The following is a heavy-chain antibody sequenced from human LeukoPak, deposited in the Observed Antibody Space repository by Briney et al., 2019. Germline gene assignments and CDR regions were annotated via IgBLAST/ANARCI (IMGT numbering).Heavy chain of an antibody. J-gene: IGHJ4*02. D-gene: IGHD1-1*01. CDR2: IYYGGRT. CDR1: GGSIDGYY. CDR3: ARRRRSNWAFDS. V-gene: IGHV4-59*08. Sequence: PSETLSLTCTVSGGSIDGYYWSWIRQPPGKELEWIGNIYYGGRTNYNPSLKSRVTLSGDTSRNHFSLSLSSVTAADTAVYYCARRRRSNWAFDSWGQGTLVTVSS.